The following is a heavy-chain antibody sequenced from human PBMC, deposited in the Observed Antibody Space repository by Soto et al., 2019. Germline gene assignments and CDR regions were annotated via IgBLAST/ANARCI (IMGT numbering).Heavy chain of an antibody. D-gene: IGHD6-19*01. Sequence: PGGALRLSCAGSGFTFSSYAISLGRQAPGKGLEWVSAISGSGGSTYYADSVKGRFTISRDNSKNTLYLQMNSLRAEDTAVYYCARRSSGWYFDYWGQGTLVTVSS. V-gene: IGHV3-23*01. CDR3: ARRSSGWYFDY. J-gene: IGHJ4*02. CDR1: GFTFSSYA. CDR2: ISGSGGST.